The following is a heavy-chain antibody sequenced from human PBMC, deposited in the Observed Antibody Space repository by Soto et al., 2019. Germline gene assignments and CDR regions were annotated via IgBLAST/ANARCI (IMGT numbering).Heavy chain of an antibody. Sequence: QVQLQESGPGLVKPSETLSLTCIVSGGSISSHHWSWIRQSPGKGLEWIGHVSYSGSSTYNPSLKSRVTISIDTSKKQFSWNLRSVSAADTAVYYCTRLFGIDSPMYFFDQWGQGTLVTVSS. J-gene: IGHJ4*02. CDR3: TRLFGIDSPMYFFDQ. CDR1: GGSISSHH. CDR2: VSYSGSS. D-gene: IGHD2-8*01. V-gene: IGHV4-59*08.